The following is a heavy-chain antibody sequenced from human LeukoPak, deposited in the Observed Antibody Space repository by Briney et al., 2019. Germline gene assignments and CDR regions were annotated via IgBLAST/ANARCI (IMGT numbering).Heavy chain of an antibody. J-gene: IGHJ3*02. D-gene: IGHD4-17*01. CDR3: ARRGYGYGAPRAFDI. V-gene: IGHV4-39*01. CDR2: IYYSGST. CDR1: GGSISSSSYY. Sequence: NPSETLSLTCTVSGGSISSSSYYWGWIRQPPGKGLEWIGSIYYSGSTYYNPSLKSRVTISVDTSKNQFSLKLSSVTAADTAVYYCARRGYGYGAPRAFDIRGQGTMVTVSS.